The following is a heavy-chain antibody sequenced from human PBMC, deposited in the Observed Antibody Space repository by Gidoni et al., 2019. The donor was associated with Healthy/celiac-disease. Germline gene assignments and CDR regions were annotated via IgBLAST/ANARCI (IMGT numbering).Heavy chain of an antibody. V-gene: IGHV3-30-3*01. D-gene: IGHD3-22*01. CDR2: ISYDGSNK. J-gene: IGHJ3*02. CDR3: ARDRYYDSSGNYLGAFDI. Sequence: RLSCAASGFTFSSYAMHWVRQAQGKGREWVAVISYDGSNKYYADSVKGRFTISRDNSKNTMYLQMNSRRAEDTTVYYCARDRYYDSSGNYLGAFDIWGQGTMVTVSS. CDR1: GFTFSSYA.